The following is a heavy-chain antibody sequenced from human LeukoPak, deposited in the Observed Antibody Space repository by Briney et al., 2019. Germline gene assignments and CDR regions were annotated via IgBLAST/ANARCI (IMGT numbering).Heavy chain of an antibody. CDR1: GASMTNYY. J-gene: IGHJ4*02. CDR2: IYYSGST. V-gene: IGHV4-59*01. CDR3: ARGNGYNYY. Sequence: SETLSLTCTVSGASMTNYYWAWIRQPPGKGLEWIGYIYYSGSTNYNPSLKSRVTISVDTSKNQFSLKLGSVTAADTAVYYCARGNGYNYYWGQGTLVTVSS. D-gene: IGHD5-24*01.